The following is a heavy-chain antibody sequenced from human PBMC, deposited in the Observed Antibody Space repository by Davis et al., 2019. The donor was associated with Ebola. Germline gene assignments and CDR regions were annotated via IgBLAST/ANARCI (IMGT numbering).Heavy chain of an antibody. CDR3: FLGRSWYGVDYYNGMDV. J-gene: IGHJ6*02. Sequence: MPSETLSLTCIVSGGPIRSYTYYWGWIRQPPGQGLEWIGSSYYGGSTYYNPSLKRRGTISVDTSKNQFSLRLSSVTAADTAVYYCFLGRSWYGVDYYNGMDVWGQGTTVTVSS. D-gene: IGHD6-13*01. CDR2: SYYGGST. CDR1: GGPIRSYTYY. V-gene: IGHV4-39*01.